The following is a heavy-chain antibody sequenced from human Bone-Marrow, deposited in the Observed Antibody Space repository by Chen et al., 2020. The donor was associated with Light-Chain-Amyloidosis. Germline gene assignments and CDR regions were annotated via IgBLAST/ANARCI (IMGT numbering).Heavy chain of an antibody. Sequence: LVESGGGLVQPGRSLRLSCAASGFTFDDYAMHWVRQAPGKGLEWVSGISWNSGSIGYADSVKGRFTTSRDNAKNSLYLQMNSLRAEDTALYYCAKSSYSSSFFLDAFDIWGQGTMVTVSS. CDR3: AKSSYSSSFFLDAFDI. V-gene: IGHV3-9*01. CDR1: GFTFDDYA. J-gene: IGHJ3*02. D-gene: IGHD6-13*01. CDR2: ISWNSGSI.